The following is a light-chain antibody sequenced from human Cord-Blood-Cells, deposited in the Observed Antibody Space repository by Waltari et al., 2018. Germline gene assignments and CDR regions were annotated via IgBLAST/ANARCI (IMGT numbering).Light chain of an antibody. Sequence: DLQMTQSPSPLSPPVGARVTSTCRASQGISNYLAWYQQKPGKVPKLLIYAASTLQSGVPSRFSGSGSGTDFTLTISSLQPEDVATYYCQKYNSATWTFGQGTKVEIK. CDR3: QKYNSATWT. CDR1: QGISNY. V-gene: IGKV1-27*01. J-gene: IGKJ1*01. CDR2: AAS.